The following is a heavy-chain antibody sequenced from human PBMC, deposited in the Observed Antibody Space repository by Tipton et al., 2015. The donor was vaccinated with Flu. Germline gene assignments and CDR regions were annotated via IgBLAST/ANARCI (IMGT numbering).Heavy chain of an antibody. CDR1: GFTFDDYA. CDR3: AKDIGYDFWSGYPHRYYYGMDV. Sequence: SLRLSCAASGFTFDDYAMHWVRQAPGKGLEWVSGISWNSGSIGYADSVKGRFTISRDNAKNSLYLQMNSLRAEDTALYYCAKDIGYDFWSGYPHRYYYGMDVWCEGTGVTVTS. CDR2: ISWNSGSI. D-gene: IGHD3-3*01. J-gene: IGHJ6*04. V-gene: IGHV3-9*01.